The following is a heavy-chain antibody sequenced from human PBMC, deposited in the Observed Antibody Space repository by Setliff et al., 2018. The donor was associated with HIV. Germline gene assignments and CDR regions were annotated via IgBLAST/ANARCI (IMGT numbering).Heavy chain of an antibody. V-gene: IGHV4-59*01. CDR3: ARSCPRSMDSYMDV. D-gene: IGHD2-8*01. J-gene: IGHJ6*03. Sequence: PSETLSLTCTVSGDSISSYYWSWIRQPPGKGLEWIGYIYTSGITDYNPSLKSRVTVSLDTSQNQLSLNLSSVTAADTAVYYCARSCPRSMDSYMDVWGKGTTVTVSS. CDR1: GDSISSYY. CDR2: IYTSGIT.